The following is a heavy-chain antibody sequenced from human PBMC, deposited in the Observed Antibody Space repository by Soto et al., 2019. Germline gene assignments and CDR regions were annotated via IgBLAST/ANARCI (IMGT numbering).Heavy chain of an antibody. CDR2: IYYMGIT. CDR1: GGSISSYY. Sequence: SETLSLTCTVSGGSISSYYWSWIRQPPGKGLEWIGYIYYMGITNYNPSVKSRVTISVDTSKNQFSMKLSSVTAADTAVSYCARVGYQPRGRWFDPWGQGTLVTVSS. D-gene: IGHD2-2*01. J-gene: IGHJ5*02. CDR3: ARVGYQPRGRWFDP. V-gene: IGHV4-59*01.